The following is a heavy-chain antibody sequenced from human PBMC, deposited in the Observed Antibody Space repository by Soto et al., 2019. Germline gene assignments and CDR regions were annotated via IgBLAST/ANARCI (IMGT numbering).Heavy chain of an antibody. J-gene: IGHJ4*02. D-gene: IGHD5-12*01. CDR3: ARGQEGVVATH. Sequence: QVQLQQWGAGLLKPSETLSLNCAVTGGSLSGYYWSWIRQPPGKGLEWIGEVKDGGHTNYSPSLRGRVTLSSDTSNNPFSLRLNSGTAADTGVYYCARGQEGVVATHWDQGSLVTVSS. V-gene: IGHV4-34*01. CDR2: VKDGGHT. CDR1: GGSLSGYY.